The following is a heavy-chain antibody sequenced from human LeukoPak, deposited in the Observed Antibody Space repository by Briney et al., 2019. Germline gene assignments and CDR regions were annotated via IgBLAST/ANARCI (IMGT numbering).Heavy chain of an antibody. Sequence: PGGSLRLSCAATGFTFSSYSMNWVRQAPGKGLEWVSYISSSSSTIYYADSVKGRFTISRDNSKNTLYVQMNSLRAEDTAVYYCAKSVQGVGWYHLDYWGQGTLVCVSS. V-gene: IGHV3-48*01. CDR3: AKSVQGVGWYHLDY. D-gene: IGHD6-19*01. CDR1: GFTFSSYS. CDR2: ISSSSSTI. J-gene: IGHJ4*02.